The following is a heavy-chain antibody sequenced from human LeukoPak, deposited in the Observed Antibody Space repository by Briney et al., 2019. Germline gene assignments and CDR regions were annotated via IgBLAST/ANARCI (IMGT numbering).Heavy chain of an antibody. Sequence: ASVKVSCKASGYTFTSYYMHWVRQAPGQGLEWMGIINPSGGSTSYAQKFQGRVTMTRDTSTSTVYMELSSLRSEDTAVYYCARAGSRPLRVAGYYGMDVWGQGTTVTVSS. D-gene: IGHD2-15*01. CDR2: INPSGGST. V-gene: IGHV1-46*01. J-gene: IGHJ6*02. CDR1: GYTFTSYY. CDR3: ARAGSRPLRVAGYYGMDV.